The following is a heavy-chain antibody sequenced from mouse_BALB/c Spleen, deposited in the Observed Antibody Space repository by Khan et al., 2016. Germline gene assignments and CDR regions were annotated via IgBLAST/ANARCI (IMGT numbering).Heavy chain of an antibody. V-gene: IGHV6-6*01. J-gene: IGHJ4*01. D-gene: IGHD1-1*01. CDR3: IADYYGSSSLDATDY. CDR1: GFTFSDAW. CDR2: IRSKANNHAI. Sequence: EVKLEESGGGLVQPGGSMKLSCAASGFTFSDAWMDWVRQSPEKGLEWVGEIRSKANNHAIYYAESVKGRFTISRDDSKSSVYLQMNRLRAEDTCIYYCIADYYGSSSLDATDYGGQGTSVTVSS.